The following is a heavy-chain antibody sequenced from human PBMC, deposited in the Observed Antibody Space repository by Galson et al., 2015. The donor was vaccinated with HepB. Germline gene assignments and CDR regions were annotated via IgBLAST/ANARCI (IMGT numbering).Heavy chain of an antibody. Sequence: SLRLSCAASGFTFSSYGMHWVRQAPGKGLEWVAVISYDGSNKYYADSVKGRFTISRDNSKNTLYLQMNSLRAEDTAVYYCAKGVGANRAYGMDVWGQGTTVTVSS. CDR2: ISYDGSNK. CDR3: AKGVGANRAYGMDV. CDR1: GFTFSSYG. D-gene: IGHD1-26*01. V-gene: IGHV3-30*18. J-gene: IGHJ6*02.